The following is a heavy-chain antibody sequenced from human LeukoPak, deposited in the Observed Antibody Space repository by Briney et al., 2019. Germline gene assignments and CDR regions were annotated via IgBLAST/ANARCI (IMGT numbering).Heavy chain of an antibody. CDR3: ARFGGDYYFDY. Sequence: SQTLSLTCTVSGGSISSGDYYWSWIRQPPGKGLEWIGYIYYSGSTYYNPSLKSRVTISVDTSENQFSLKLSSVTAADTAVYYCARFGGDYYFDYWGQGTLVTVSS. J-gene: IGHJ4*02. V-gene: IGHV4-30-4*01. D-gene: IGHD2-21*02. CDR1: GGSISSGDYY. CDR2: IYYSGST.